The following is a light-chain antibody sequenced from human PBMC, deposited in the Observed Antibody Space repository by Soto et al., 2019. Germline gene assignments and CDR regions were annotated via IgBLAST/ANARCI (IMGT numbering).Light chain of an antibody. CDR2: GPS. CDR1: QGIGNA. J-gene: IGKJ1*01. Sequence: AMQITQSPSSLSASEGDRVTISCRASQGIGNALGWYQPKPGKPPKVLLYGPSNLQSGVPPRFTRSGSGTDFPLTISRPQPEDSETSDCLPDINYPWTFGQGTKV. CDR3: LPDINYPWT. V-gene: IGKV1-6*01.